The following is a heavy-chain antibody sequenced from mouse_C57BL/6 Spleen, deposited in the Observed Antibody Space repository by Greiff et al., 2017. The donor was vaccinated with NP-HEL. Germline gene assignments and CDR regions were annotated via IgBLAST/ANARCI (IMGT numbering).Heavy chain of an antibody. V-gene: IGHV2-2*01. J-gene: IGHJ4*01. Sequence: QVQLKESGPGLVQPSQSLPITCTVSGFSLTSYGVHWVRQSPGKGLEWLGVIWSGGSTDYNAAFISRLSISKDNSKSQVFFKMNSLQADDTAIYYCARSDYDLYAMDYWGQGTSVTVSS. CDR3: ARSDYDLYAMDY. CDR2: IWSGGST. D-gene: IGHD2-4*01. CDR1: GFSLTSYG.